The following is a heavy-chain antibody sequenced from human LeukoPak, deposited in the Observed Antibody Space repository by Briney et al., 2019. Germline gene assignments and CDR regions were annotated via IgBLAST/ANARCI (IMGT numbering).Heavy chain of an antibody. J-gene: IGHJ3*02. D-gene: IGHD6-19*01. V-gene: IGHV3-30*18. CDR3: AKSIAVAATGHAFDI. Sequence: GRSLRLSCAASGFTFSSYGMHWVRQAPGKGLEWVAVISYDGSNKYYADSVKGRFTISRDNSKNTLYLQMNSLRAEDTAVYYSAKSIAVAATGHAFDIWGQGTMVTVSS. CDR1: GFTFSSYG. CDR2: ISYDGSNK.